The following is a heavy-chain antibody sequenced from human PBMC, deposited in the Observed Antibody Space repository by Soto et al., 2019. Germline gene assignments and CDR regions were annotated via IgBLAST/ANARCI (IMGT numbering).Heavy chain of an antibody. V-gene: IGHV3-11*01. J-gene: IGHJ4*02. CDR1: GFILRDYS. CDR3: ARDRRGQNYFDS. Sequence: GSLTLFYSAPGFILRDYSMSWIRQAPGKGPEWVSYISGSGSGVSYADSVRGRFTISRDNAKNSLYLQINSLRAEDTAIYYCARDRRGQNYFDSWGQGTLVTVSS. CDR2: ISGSGSGV.